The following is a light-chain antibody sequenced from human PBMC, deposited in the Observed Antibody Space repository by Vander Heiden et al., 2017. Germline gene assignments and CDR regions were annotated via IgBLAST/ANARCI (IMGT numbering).Light chain of an antibody. CDR3: DSRDSSGNHLEV. V-gene: IGLV3-19*01. J-gene: IGLJ2*01. CDR1: SLRSYY. Sequence: SSELTQEPAVSVALGQTVRITCQGDSLRSYYASWYQQKPGQAPVLVIYGKNNRPSGIPDRFSGSSSGNTASLTITGAQAEDEADYYCDSRDSSGNHLEVFGGGTKLTVL. CDR2: GKN.